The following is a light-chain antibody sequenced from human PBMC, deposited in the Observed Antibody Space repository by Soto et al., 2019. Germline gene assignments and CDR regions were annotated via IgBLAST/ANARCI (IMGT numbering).Light chain of an antibody. CDR1: SSNIGAGYD. CDR2: GNS. J-gene: IGLJ2*01. CDR3: QSSDSSLSAHVV. V-gene: IGLV1-40*01. Sequence: QSVQTQPPSVSGAPGQRVTISCTGSSSNIGAGYDVHWYQQLPGTAPKLLIYGNSNRPSGVPDRFSGSKSGTSASLAITGLQAEDEADYYCQSSDSSLSAHVVFGGGTKLTVL.